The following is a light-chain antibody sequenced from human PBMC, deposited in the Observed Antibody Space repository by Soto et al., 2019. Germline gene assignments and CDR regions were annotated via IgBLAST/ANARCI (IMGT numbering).Light chain of an antibody. CDR3: SLYGCISGDV. Sequence: QSALTQPPSVSAAPGQAVTISCTGISSDIGSYNRVSWYQQPPGTAPKLMIYEVHNRPSGVPARCSGSTSGCTVCLPISRLVAEDEPDYYCSLYGCISGDVDGCGTKVTV. J-gene: IGLJ1*01. CDR2: EVH. V-gene: IGLV2-18*01. CDR1: SSDIGSYNR.